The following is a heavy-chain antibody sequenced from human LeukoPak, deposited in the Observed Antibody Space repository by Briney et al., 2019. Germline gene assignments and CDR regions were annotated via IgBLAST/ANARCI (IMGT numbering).Heavy chain of an antibody. CDR2: INPNSGGT. Sequence: ASVKVSCKASGYTFTDHYMHWVRQAPGQGLEWMGWINPNSGGTDYGQKFQGRVTMTRDTSISTAYVELSRLRSDDTAVYYCARAKLTMVRGVFPNYWGQGTLVTVSS. CDR3: ARAKLTMVRGVFPNY. D-gene: IGHD3-10*01. J-gene: IGHJ4*02. V-gene: IGHV1-2*02. CDR1: GYTFTDHY.